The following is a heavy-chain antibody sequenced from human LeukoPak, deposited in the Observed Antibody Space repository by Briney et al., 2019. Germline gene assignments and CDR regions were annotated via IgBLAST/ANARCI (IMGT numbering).Heavy chain of an antibody. CDR1: GFTFSSYN. V-gene: IGHV3-21*01. CDR3: ARGPDRVGWLPDNWFDP. Sequence: PGGSLRLSCAASGFTFSSYNMNWVRQAPGKGLEWVSSISTSSTYIYYTDSVKGRFTMSRDNAKNSMYLQMNSLRAEDTAVYYCARGPDRVGWLPDNWFDPWGQGTLVTVSS. CDR2: ISTSSTYI. D-gene: IGHD6-19*01. J-gene: IGHJ5*02.